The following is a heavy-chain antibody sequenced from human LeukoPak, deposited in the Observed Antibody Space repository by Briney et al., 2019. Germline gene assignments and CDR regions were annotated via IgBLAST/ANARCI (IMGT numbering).Heavy chain of an antibody. J-gene: IGHJ4*02. D-gene: IGHD5-24*01. CDR1: GYTLTTYA. V-gene: IGHV1-3*01. Sequence: ASVKVSCKASGYTLTTYATHWVRQAPGQRLEWMGWINAGNGNTKYSQKFQGRVTFTRDTSAYTVYMDLTSLRSEDTAIYYCAREIDRDGYNRFFDYWGQGTLVTVSS. CDR2: INAGNGNT. CDR3: AREIDRDGYNRFFDY.